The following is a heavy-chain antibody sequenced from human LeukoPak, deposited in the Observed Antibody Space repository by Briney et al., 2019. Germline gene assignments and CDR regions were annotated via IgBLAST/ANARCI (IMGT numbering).Heavy chain of an antibody. CDR2: IYSGGST. V-gene: IGHV3-23*03. CDR1: GFTFSNYA. CDR3: ARGVSSSGWYSSLDP. J-gene: IGHJ5*02. Sequence: GGSLRLSCAASGFTFSNYAMNWVRQAPGKGLEWVSVIYSGGSTYYADSVKGRFTISRDNSKNTLYLQMNSLRAEDTAVYYCARGVSSSGWYSSLDPWGQGTLVTVSS. D-gene: IGHD6-19*01.